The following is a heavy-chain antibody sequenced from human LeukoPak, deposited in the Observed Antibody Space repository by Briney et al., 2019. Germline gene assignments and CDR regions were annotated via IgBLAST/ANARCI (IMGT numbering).Heavy chain of an antibody. J-gene: IGHJ1*01. Sequence: GGSLRLSCAASGFTFSSYGMHWVRQPPGKGLEWVAVISYDGSNKYYADSVKGRFTISRDNSKNTLYLQMNSLRAEDTGVYYCAKEPYCSSTSCIGEYFQRWGQGTLVTVSS. CDR3: AKEPYCSSTSCIGEYFQR. D-gene: IGHD2-2*01. CDR2: ISYDGSNK. CDR1: GFTFSSYG. V-gene: IGHV3-30*18.